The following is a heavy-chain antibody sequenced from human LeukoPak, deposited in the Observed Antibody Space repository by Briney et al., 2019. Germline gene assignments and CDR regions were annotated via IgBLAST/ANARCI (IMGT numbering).Heavy chain of an antibody. J-gene: IGHJ4*02. V-gene: IGHV3-23*01. D-gene: IGHD5-12*01. CDR1: GFSISNSA. CDR2: IIASSGST. CDR3: AKGAYDYIEMGYFDY. Sequence: GGSLRLSCAASGFSISNSAMSWVRQAPGKGQEWVSLIIASSGSTFYADSVKGRFTISRDNSKNTLFLQMNSLRAEDTAVYYCAKGAYDYIEMGYFDYWGQGTLVTVSS.